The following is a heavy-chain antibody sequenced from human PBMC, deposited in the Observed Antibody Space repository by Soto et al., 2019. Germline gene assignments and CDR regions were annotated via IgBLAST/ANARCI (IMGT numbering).Heavy chain of an antibody. CDR1: GVTFSSYA. CDR2: ISSNGGST. J-gene: IGHJ4*02. D-gene: IGHD4-17*01. Sequence: PGGSLRLSCAASGVTFSSYAMHWVRQAPGKGLEYVSAISSNGGSTYYANSVKGRFTISRDNSKNTLYLQMGSLRSEDTAVYYCARYDYGDFSHGYFDYWGQGTLVTVSS. CDR3: ARYDYGDFSHGYFDY. V-gene: IGHV3-64*01.